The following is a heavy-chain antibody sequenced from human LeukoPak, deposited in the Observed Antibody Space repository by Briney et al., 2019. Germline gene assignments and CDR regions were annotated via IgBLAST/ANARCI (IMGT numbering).Heavy chain of an antibody. J-gene: IGHJ4*02. CDR2: IFYTGDS. CDR1: GGSISSYY. CDR3: ARHRFASPLDS. D-gene: IGHD2-21*01. V-gene: IGHV4-59*08. Sequence: SETPSLTCTVSGGSISSYYWSWIRQPPGKGLEWIGYIFYTGDSNHNPSFKSRVSISLDTSKDQISLKLSSVTAADTAVYYCARHRFASPLDSWGQGTLVTVSS.